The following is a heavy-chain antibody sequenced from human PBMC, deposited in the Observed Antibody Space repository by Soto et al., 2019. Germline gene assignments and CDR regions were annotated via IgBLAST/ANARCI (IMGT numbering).Heavy chain of an antibody. J-gene: IGHJ6*02. CDR2: IYYSGST. V-gene: IGHV4-31*03. Sequence: SETLSLTCTVSGGSISSGGYYWSWIRQHPGKGLEWIGYIYYSGSTYYNPSLKSRVTISVDTSKNQFSLKLSSVTAADTAVYYCARVWRIGEAIWGQGTKVTVSS. CDR1: GGSISSGGYY. CDR3: ARVWRIGEAI. D-gene: IGHD6-19*01.